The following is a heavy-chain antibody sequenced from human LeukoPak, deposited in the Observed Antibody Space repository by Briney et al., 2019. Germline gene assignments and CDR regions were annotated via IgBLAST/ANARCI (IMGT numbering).Heavy chain of an antibody. Sequence: GGSLRLSCAASRFTFSSTWMSWVRQAPRKGLEWVGRVISNSGGGTTEYAAPVKGRFTISRDDSKNTLYLQMNSLKTEDTAVYYCATQSNTLLLGNWGQGTRVTVTS. CDR1: RFTFSSTW. CDR2: VISNSGGGTT. V-gene: IGHV3-15*01. D-gene: IGHD3-16*01. J-gene: IGHJ4*02. CDR3: ATQSNTLLLGN.